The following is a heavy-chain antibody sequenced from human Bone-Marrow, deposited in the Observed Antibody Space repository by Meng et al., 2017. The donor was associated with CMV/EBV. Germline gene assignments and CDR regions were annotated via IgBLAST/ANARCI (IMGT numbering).Heavy chain of an antibody. J-gene: IGHJ3*02. Sequence: EGQLVESGGGLVQPGGSLRLSCAACWFTFSSYWMHWVRQAPGKGLVWVSRINSDGSSTSYADSVKGRFTISRDNAKNTLYLQMNSLRAEDTAVYYCARVGCSGGSCPVAAFDIWGQGTMVTVSS. D-gene: IGHD2-15*01. CDR3: ARVGCSGGSCPVAAFDI. CDR2: INSDGSST. V-gene: IGHV3-74*01. CDR1: WFTFSSYW.